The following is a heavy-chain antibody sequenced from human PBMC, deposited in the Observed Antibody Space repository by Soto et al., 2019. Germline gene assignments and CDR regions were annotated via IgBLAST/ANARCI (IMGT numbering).Heavy chain of an antibody. CDR2: IIPIFGTA. CDR3: ARDPFWLQSVYYFDY. CDR1: GGTFSSYA. D-gene: IGHD5-12*01. Sequence: SVKVSCKASGGTFSSYAISWVRQAPGQGLEWMGGIIPIFGTANYAQKFQGRVTITADESTSTAYMELSSLRSEDTAVYYCARDPFWLQSVYYFDYWGQGTLVTVSS. V-gene: IGHV1-69*13. J-gene: IGHJ4*02.